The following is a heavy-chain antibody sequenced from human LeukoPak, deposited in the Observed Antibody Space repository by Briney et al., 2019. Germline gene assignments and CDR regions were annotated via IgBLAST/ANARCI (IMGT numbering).Heavy chain of an antibody. CDR2: INHSGST. CDR3: ARSGSYPPDYYYMDV. V-gene: IGHV4-34*01. Sequence: SETLSLTCAVYGGSFSGYYWSWIRQPPGKGLEWIGEINHSGSTDYNPSLKSRVTISVDTSKNQFSLKLTSLTAADTAVYYCARSGSYPPDYYYMDVWGKGTTVTISS. J-gene: IGHJ6*03. D-gene: IGHD1-26*01. CDR1: GGSFSGYY.